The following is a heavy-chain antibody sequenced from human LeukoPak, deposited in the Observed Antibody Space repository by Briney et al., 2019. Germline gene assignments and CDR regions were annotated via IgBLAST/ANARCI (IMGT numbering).Heavy chain of an antibody. Sequence: GGSLRLSCAASGFTFGSSMMHWVRQAPGKGLVWVSRIYGDGSSTTYADSVRGRFTISRDNAKNTLYLQMNSLRAEDTALYYCAKDVYGSGSYELDYWGQGTLVSVSS. CDR1: GFTFGSSM. CDR3: AKDVYGSGSYELDY. CDR2: IYGDGSST. V-gene: IGHV3-74*01. D-gene: IGHD3-10*01. J-gene: IGHJ4*02.